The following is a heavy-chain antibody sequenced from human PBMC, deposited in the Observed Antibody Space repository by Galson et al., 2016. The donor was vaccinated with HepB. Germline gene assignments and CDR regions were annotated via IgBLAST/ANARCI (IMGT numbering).Heavy chain of an antibody. Sequence: SLRLSCAASGFAFKSYAMHWVRQAPGKGLEWVAVISYEGSNKYYADSVKGRFTVSRDNSKNTVDLQMSGLRAEDTAVYYCAKNPTGSFYYYYGMDVWGQGTTFTVSS. J-gene: IGHJ6*02. CDR2: ISYEGSNK. CDR1: GFAFKSYA. V-gene: IGHV3-30*18. CDR3: AKNPTGSFYYYYGMDV. D-gene: IGHD3-10*01.